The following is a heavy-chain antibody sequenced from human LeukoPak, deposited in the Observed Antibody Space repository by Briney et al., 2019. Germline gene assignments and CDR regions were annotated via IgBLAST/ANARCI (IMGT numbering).Heavy chain of an antibody. CDR3: ARESGSGQLDY. CDR2: INPSNGNT. CDR1: GYTFANYG. J-gene: IGHJ4*02. V-gene: IGHV1-18*01. D-gene: IGHD6-19*01. Sequence: AASVTVSCNTSGYTFANYGLAWVRQAPGQGLEWMGSINPSNGNTNYVQNCQGRVTMTTATTTSTAYMDLRSLTSGDKAVYFCARESGSGQLDYWGQGTLVTVSS.